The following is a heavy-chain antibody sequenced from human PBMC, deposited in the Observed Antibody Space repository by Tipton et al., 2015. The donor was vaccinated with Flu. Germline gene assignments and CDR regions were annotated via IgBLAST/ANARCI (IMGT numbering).Heavy chain of an antibody. V-gene: IGHV4-39*07. J-gene: IGHJ4*02. Sequence: TLSLTCTVSGGSISSSSYYWGWIRQPPGKGLEWIGSIYYSGSTYYNPSLKSRVTISVDTSKNQFSLNLSSVTAADTAVYYCARDTGGSGTYYFAFVWGQGTLVTVSS. D-gene: IGHD1-26*01. CDR1: GGSISSSSYY. CDR3: ARDTGGSGTYYFAFV. CDR2: IYYSGST.